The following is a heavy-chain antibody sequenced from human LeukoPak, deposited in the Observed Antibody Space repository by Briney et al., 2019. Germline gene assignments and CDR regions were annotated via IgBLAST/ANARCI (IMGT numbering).Heavy chain of an antibody. V-gene: IGHV3-30*03. CDR3: ARDGYNRRDWYFDY. Sequence: GGSLRLSCAASGFTFSSYGMHWVRQAPGKGLEWVAVISYDGSNKYYADSVKGRFTISRDNAKNSLYLQMNSLRAEDTAVYYCARDGYNRRDWYFDYWGQGTLVTVSS. J-gene: IGHJ4*02. CDR2: ISYDGSNK. CDR1: GFTFSSYG. D-gene: IGHD5-24*01.